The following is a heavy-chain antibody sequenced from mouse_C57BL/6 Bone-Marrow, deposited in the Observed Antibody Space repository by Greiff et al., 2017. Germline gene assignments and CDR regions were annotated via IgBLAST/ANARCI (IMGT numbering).Heavy chain of an antibody. V-gene: IGHV1-82*01. CDR1: GYAFSSSW. Sequence: VQLQQSGPELVKPGASVKISCKASGYAFSSSWMNWVKQRPGKGLEWIGRIYPGDGDTNYNGKFKGKATLTADKSSSTAYMQLSSLTSEDSAVXFCARRDYYAMDYWGQGTSVTVSS. J-gene: IGHJ4*01. CDR3: ARRDYYAMDY. CDR2: IYPGDGDT.